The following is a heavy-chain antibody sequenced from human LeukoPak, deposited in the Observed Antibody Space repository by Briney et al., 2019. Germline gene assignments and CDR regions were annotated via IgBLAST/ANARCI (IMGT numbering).Heavy chain of an antibody. J-gene: IGHJ4*02. CDR2: INTDGSST. CDR1: GFSFSSYW. Sequence: GGSLRLSCTASGFSFSSYWMHWVRQVPGKGLVWVSRINTDGSSTTYVDSVRGRFTISRDNAKNTLYLQINSLRADDTAVYYCARGGAGRAFDYWGQGSLVTVSS. V-gene: IGHV3-74*01. D-gene: IGHD3-16*01. CDR3: ARGGAGRAFDY.